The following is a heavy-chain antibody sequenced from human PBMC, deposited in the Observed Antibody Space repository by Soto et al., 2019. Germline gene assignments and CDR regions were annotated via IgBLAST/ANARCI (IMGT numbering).Heavy chain of an antibody. CDR2: IYYRGNT. D-gene: IGHD3-9*01. V-gene: IGHV4-39*01. J-gene: IGHJ4*02. CDR3: ASLEGLATISYYFDY. CDR1: GDSINSDNYY. Sequence: QLQLQESGPGLVKPSETLSLTCSVSGDSINSDNYYWVWIRQPPGKGLEWIGSIYYRGNTYYNPSLKTRVTISLDKSKSQFSLKLNSVTAADSAVYFCASLEGLATISYYFDYWGQGTLVTVSS.